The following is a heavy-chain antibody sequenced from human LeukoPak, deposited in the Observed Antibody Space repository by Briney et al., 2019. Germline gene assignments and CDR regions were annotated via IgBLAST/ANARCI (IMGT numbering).Heavy chain of an antibody. CDR1: GFTFSSYS. D-gene: IGHD3-9*01. CDR2: ISSSGSTI. Sequence: GGSLRLSCAASGFTFSSYSMNWVRQAPGKGLEWVPYISSSGSTIYYADSVKGRFTVSRDNAKNSLYLQMNSLRAEDTAVYYCARDSDDILTGYFYYWGQGTLVTVSS. J-gene: IGHJ4*02. CDR3: ARDSDDILTGYFYY. V-gene: IGHV3-48*04.